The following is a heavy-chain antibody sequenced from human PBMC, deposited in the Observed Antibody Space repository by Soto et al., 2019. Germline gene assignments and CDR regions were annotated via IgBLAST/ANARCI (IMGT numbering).Heavy chain of an antibody. V-gene: IGHV4-59*02. D-gene: IGHD3-22*01. J-gene: IGHJ4*02. Sequence: SETLSLTCTVSGASVSSYYWSWIRQPPGKGLEWLGYILYTGNTNYNPSLKSRVTISVDTSKNQFSLKLSSVTAADTAVYYCAREYYYDSSGYDGAVYFDYWGQGTLVTVSS. CDR2: ILYTGNT. CDR3: AREYYYDSSGYDGAVYFDY. CDR1: GASVSSYY.